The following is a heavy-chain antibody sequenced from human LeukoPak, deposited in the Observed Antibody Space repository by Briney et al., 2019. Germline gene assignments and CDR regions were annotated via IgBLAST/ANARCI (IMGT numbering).Heavy chain of an antibody. J-gene: IGHJ4*02. CDR2: IYYSGST. CDR3: ARQAYSGTHYFDY. CDR1: GGSISSRSCC. V-gene: IGHV4-39*01. D-gene: IGHD1-26*01. Sequence: PSETLSLTCTVSGGSISSRSCCWGWIRQPPGKGLEWIGTIYYSGSTYYNPSLKSRVTISVDTSKNQFSLRLSSVTAADTAVYYCARQAYSGTHYFDYWGQGTLVTVSS.